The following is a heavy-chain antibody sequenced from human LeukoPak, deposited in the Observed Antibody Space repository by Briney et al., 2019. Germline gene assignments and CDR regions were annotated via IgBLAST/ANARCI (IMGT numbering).Heavy chain of an antibody. Sequence: ASVKVSCKASGYTFTNYGISWVRAAPRQGLEWMGWISAYNGNTNYAQKLQGRVTVTTDTSTSTAYMKLRSLRSDDTAVYYCARDLPTYSSSWYLWGQGTLVTVSP. CDR1: GYTFTNYG. D-gene: IGHD6-13*01. V-gene: IGHV1-18*01. J-gene: IGHJ4*02. CDR3: ARDLPTYSSSWYL. CDR2: ISAYNGNT.